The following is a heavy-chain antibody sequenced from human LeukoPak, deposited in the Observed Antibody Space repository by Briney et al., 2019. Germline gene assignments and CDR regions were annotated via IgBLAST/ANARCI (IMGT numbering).Heavy chain of an antibody. CDR1: GFTFGDYA. D-gene: IGHD5-12*01. CDR2: IRSKAYGGTT. J-gene: IGHJ4*02. Sequence: GGSLRLSCTASGFTFGDYAMSWFRQAPGKGLEWVGFIRSKAYGGTTEYAASVKGRFTISRDDPKSIAYLQMNSLKTEDTAVYYCTRDRTVDIVATYDYWGQGTLVTVSS. V-gene: IGHV3-49*03. CDR3: TRDRTVDIVATYDY.